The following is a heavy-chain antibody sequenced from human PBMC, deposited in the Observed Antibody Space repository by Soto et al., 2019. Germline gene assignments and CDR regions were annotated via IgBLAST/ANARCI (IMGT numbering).Heavy chain of an antibody. CDR2: IYPGDSDT. Sequence: HGESLKISCKGSGYTFTNYWICCFRQMPGKGLEWMGIIYPGDSDTKYNPSFQGQVTISADKSITTTYLRWTSLKASDTAIYYCAASIFYYGMDVWGQGTTVTVSS. J-gene: IGHJ6*02. CDR1: GYTFTNYW. CDR3: AASIFYYGMDV. V-gene: IGHV5-51*01.